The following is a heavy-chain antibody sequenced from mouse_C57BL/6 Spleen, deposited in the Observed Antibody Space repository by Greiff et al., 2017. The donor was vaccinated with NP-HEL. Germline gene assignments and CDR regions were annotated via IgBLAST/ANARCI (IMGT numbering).Heavy chain of an antibody. D-gene: IGHD1-1*01. Sequence: DVHLVESGGGLVKPGGSLKLSCAASGFTFSDYGMHWVRQAPEKGLEWVAYISSGSSTIYYADTVKGRFTISRDNAKNTLFLQMTSLRSEDTAMYYCARSPYGPHYFDYWGQGTTLTVSS. V-gene: IGHV5-17*01. CDR1: GFTFSDYG. CDR3: ARSPYGPHYFDY. J-gene: IGHJ2*01. CDR2: ISSGSSTI.